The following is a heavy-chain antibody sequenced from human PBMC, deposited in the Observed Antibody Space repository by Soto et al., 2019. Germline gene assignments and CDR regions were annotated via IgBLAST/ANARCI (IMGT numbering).Heavy chain of an antibody. D-gene: IGHD2-21*01. CDR3: AREKTPMSPRYFYYGMDV. CDR2: VYYSASTNYKPSL. V-gene: IGHV4-59*01. J-gene: IGHJ6*02. CDR1: GGPISSYY. Sequence: SETLSLTCTVSGGPISSYYWSWIRQPPGKGLEWIGYVYYSASTNYKPSLNYNPSLKSRVTISLDTSKNQYSLRLSSVTTADTALYYCAREKTPMSPRYFYYGMDVWGQGTAVTVSS.